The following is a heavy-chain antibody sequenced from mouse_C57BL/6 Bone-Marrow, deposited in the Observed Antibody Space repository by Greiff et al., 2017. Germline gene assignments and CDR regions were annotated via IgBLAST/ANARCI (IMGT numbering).Heavy chain of an antibody. CDR3: AICHCDGYYWYFDV. D-gene: IGHD2-3*01. J-gene: IGHJ1*03. CDR2: IRNKANGYTT. Sequence: EVMLVESGGGLVQPGGSLSLSCAASGFTFTDYYMSWVRQPPGKALEWLGFIRNKANGYTTEYSASVKGRFTISRDNSQSVLYLQMNALRAEDSATYYCAICHCDGYYWYFDVWGTGTTGTVSS. V-gene: IGHV7-3*01. CDR1: GFTFTDYY.